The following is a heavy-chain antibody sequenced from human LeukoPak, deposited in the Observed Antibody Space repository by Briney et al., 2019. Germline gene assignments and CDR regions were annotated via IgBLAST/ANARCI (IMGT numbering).Heavy chain of an antibody. J-gene: IGHJ4*02. Sequence: GGSLRLSCAASGFAFSDYSMNWVRQAPGKGLEWIANTRGSGSGMGSGNYYAGAVKGRFTISRDNAKNSLYLQMNSLRAEDTAFYYCARDDNWGFDYWGQGALVTVSS. V-gene: IGHV3-21*05. D-gene: IGHD7-27*01. CDR3: ARDDNWGFDY. CDR2: TRGSGSGM. CDR1: GFAFSDYS.